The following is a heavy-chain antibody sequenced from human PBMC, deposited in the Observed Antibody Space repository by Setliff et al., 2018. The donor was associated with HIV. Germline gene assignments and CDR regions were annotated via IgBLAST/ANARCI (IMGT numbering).Heavy chain of an antibody. CDR1: GVSFNSYY. J-gene: IGHJ4*02. D-gene: IGHD6-13*01. V-gene: IGHV4-34*01. CDR3: VGSSWPRLYYFDY. CDR2: INHNGTT. Sequence: SETLSLTCAVYGVSFNSYYWTWIRQPPGKGLEWIGEINHNGTTSYNSSLKSRVTISVDTSKNQFSLKLSSVTAADTAVYYCVGSSWPRLYYFDYWGQGTLVTVSS.